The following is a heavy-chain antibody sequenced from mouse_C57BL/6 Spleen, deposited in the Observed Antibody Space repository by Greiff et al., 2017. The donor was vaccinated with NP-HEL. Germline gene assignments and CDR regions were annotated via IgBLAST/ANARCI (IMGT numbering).Heavy chain of an antibody. D-gene: IGHD2-4*01. J-gene: IGHJ2*01. CDR3: TREGITTGFDY. Sequence: EVMLVESGGGLVQPGGSMKLSCAASGFTFSDAWMDWVRQSPEKGLEWVAEIRNKANNHATYYAESVKGRFTISRDDSKSSVYLKMNSLRAEVTGMYYCTREGITTGFDYWGQGTTLTVSS. CDR2: IRNKANNHAT. V-gene: IGHV6-6*01. CDR1: GFTFSDAW.